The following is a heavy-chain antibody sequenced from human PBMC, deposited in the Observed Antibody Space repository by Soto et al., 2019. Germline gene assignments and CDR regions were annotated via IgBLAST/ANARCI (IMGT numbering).Heavy chain of an antibody. D-gene: IGHD6-13*01. CDR2: IRSSSSYI. V-gene: IGHV3-21*01. CDR3: ARDSGIAAAGTNYFDY. CDR1: GFTFSSYS. Sequence: GGSLRLSCAASGFTFSSYSMNWVRQAPGKGLEWVSSIRSSSSYIYYADSVKGRFTISRDNAKNSLYLQMNSLRAEDTAVYYCARDSGIAAAGTNYFDYWGQGTLVTVSS. J-gene: IGHJ4*02.